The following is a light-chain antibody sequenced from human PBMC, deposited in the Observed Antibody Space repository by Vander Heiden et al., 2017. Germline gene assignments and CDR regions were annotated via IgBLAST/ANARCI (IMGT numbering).Light chain of an antibody. CDR2: WAS. CDR3: QQTSTAPLT. Sequence: DIVMPQSPDSLAVSLGERATINCKSSQSVLSSSNNKNYLAWYQQIPGQPPKLLINWASTRESGVPDRFSGSGSGTDFTLTISSLQAEDVAVYYCQQTSTAPLTFGGGTKVEIK. CDR1: QSVLSSSNNKNY. J-gene: IGKJ4*01. V-gene: IGKV4-1*01.